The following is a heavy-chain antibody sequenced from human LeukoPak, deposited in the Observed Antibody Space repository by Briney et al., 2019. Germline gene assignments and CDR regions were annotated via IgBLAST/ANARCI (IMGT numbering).Heavy chain of an antibody. V-gene: IGHV4-39*01. CDR2: IYYSGST. CDR3: ARVGVVSGEINWFDP. J-gene: IGHJ5*02. CDR1: GGSISSSSYY. D-gene: IGHD3-10*01. Sequence: KSSETLSLTCTVSGGSISSSSYYWGWIRQPPGKGLEWIGSIYYSGSTYYNPSLKSRVTISVDTSKNQFSLKLSSVTAADTAVYYCARVGVVSGEINWFDPWGQGTLVTVSS.